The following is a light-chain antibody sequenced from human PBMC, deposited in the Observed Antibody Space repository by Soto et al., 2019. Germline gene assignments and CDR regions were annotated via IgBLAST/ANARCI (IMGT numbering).Light chain of an antibody. CDR2: DAS. V-gene: IGKV1-33*01. CDR1: QDTSIY. CDR3: QQYDKLPYT. J-gene: IGKJ2*01. Sequence: DIQMTQSPSSLFASVGDRVSITCQASQDTSIYLNWFQGKPGRPHKLLIYDASHLDTGVPSRFSGSRSGTDFTLTISSLQPEDVATYFCQQYDKLPYTVGQGTNLEI.